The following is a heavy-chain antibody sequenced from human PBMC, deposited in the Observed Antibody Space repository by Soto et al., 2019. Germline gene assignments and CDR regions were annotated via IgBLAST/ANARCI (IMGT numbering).Heavy chain of an antibody. CDR3: AKGAYCTNGVCYRLIFGY. CDR2: ISGSGGST. CDR1: GFTFSSYA. J-gene: IGHJ4*02. Sequence: GGSLRLSCAASGFTFSSYAMSWVRQAPGKGLEWVSAISGSGGSTYYADSVKGRFTISRDNSKNTLYLQMNSLRAEDTAVYYCAKGAYCTNGVCYRLIFGYWGQGTLVIVSS. D-gene: IGHD2-8*01. V-gene: IGHV3-23*01.